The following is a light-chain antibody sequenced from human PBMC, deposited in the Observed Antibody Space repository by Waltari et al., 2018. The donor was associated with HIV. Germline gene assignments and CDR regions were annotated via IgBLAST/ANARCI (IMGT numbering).Light chain of an antibody. J-gene: IGLJ2*01. CDR3: CSFAGSYTWL. CDR1: RSDIGVHNY. V-gene: IGLV2-11*01. Sequence: QSALTQPRSVSGSPGQSVTISCTGTRSDIGVHNYVSWYQQLPGKVPKLMIYDLTKRPSGVPDRFSGSKSGNTASLTISGLQAEDEADYYCCSFAGSYTWLFGGGTKLTVL. CDR2: DLT.